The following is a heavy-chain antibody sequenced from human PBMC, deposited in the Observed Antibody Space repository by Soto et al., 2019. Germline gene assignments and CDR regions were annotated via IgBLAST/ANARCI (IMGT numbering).Heavy chain of an antibody. D-gene: IGHD3-10*01. CDR2: ISYDGSNK. CDR3: AKDSGGYGMDV. V-gene: IGHV3-30*18. Sequence: VQLVESGGGLVQPGGSLRLSCAASGFTFSSYGMHWVRQAPGKGLEWVAVISYDGSNKYYADSVKGRFTISRDNSKNTLYLQMNSLRAEDTAVYYCAKDSGGYGMDVWGQGTTVTVSS. CDR1: GFTFSSYG. J-gene: IGHJ6*02.